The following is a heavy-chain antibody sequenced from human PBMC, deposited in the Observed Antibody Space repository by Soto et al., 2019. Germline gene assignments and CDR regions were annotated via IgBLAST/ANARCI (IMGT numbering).Heavy chain of an antibody. J-gene: IGHJ4*02. CDR2: IHNSGST. Sequence: QPQLQESGPGLVKPSETLSLTCTVSGGSVSSCCNYWGWVRQPPGKGLEWIGSIHNSGSTSYNPALGTRVTISVDTTKNQFSLTLTSVTAADAAVYYCARGLSSPSATGIWGQGILVTVSS. CDR3: ARGLSSPSATGI. V-gene: IGHV4-39*01. CDR1: GGSVSSCCNY. D-gene: IGHD6-6*01.